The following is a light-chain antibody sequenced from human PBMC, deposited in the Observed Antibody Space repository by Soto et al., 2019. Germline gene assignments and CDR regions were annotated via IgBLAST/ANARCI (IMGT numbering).Light chain of an antibody. J-gene: IGLJ3*02. Sequence: QSVLTQPPSVSGAPGQRVTISCTGSSSNIGAGYDVHWYQQLPGTAPKLLIYGNSNRPSGVPDRFSGSKSGTSASLAIAGLQAEEEADYCCQYYDSRLSVVFGGGTKLTVL. CDR2: GNS. CDR1: SSNIGAGYD. V-gene: IGLV1-40*01. CDR3: QYYDSRLSVV.